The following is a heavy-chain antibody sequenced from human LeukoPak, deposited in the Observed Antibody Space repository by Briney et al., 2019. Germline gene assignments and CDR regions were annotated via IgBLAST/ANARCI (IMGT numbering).Heavy chain of an antibody. D-gene: IGHD6-13*01. CDR3: TTEYSGSRYGY. Sequence: GGSLRLSCAASGFTFSDAWMSWVRQAPGKGLEWVGRTRSTTNGGTRDYAAPVKGRFTISRDDSQNTLYLQMNSLQSEDTAVYYCTTEYSGSRYGYWGQGTLVTVSS. V-gene: IGHV3-15*01. CDR2: TRSTTNGGTR. CDR1: GFTFSDAW. J-gene: IGHJ4*02.